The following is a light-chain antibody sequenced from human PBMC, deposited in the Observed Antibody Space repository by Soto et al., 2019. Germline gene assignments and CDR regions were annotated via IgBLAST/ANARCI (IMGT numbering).Light chain of an antibody. CDR1: QSISSW. CDR2: DAS. V-gene: IGKV1-5*01. CDR3: QQYNFYSNT. J-gene: IGKJ2*01. Sequence: DIQMTQSPSTLSASVGDRVTITCRASQSISSWLAWYQQKPGKAPKLLIYDASSLESGVPSRFSGGGSGTEFTLTISSLQPDDFATYYCQQYNFYSNTFGQGTKLEIK.